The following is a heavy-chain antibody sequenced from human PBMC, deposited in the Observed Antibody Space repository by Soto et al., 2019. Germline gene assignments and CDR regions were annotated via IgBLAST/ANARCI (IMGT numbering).Heavy chain of an antibody. CDR2: ISSSGSTI. D-gene: IGHD2-15*01. Sequence: GGSLRLSCAASGFTFSDYYMSWIRQAPGKGLEWVSYISSSGSTIYYADSVKGRFTISRDNAKNSLYLQMNSLRAEDTAVYYCARTPYSKNLCTFDYWGQGTLVPVSS. V-gene: IGHV3-11*01. CDR3: ARTPYSKNLCTFDY. CDR1: GFTFSDYY. J-gene: IGHJ4*02.